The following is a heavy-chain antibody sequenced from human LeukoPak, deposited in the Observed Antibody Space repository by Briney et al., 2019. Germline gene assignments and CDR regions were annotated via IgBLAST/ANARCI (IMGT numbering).Heavy chain of an antibody. D-gene: IGHD3-22*01. V-gene: IGHV4-30-2*01. CDR1: GGSISSGGYS. Sequence: PSETLSLTCAVSGGSISSGGYSWSWIRQPPGKGLEWIGYIYHSGSTHYNPSLKSRVTISVDRSKNQFSLKLSSVTAADTAVYYCARAPYYYDSSGYSTYNWFDPWGQGTLVTVSS. J-gene: IGHJ5*02. CDR3: ARAPYYYDSSGYSTYNWFDP. CDR2: IYHSGST.